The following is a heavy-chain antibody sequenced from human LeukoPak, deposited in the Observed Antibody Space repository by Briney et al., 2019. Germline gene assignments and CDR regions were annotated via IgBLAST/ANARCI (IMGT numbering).Heavy chain of an antibody. CDR1: GYTFTRYG. D-gene: IGHD5-18*01. CDR3: ARDRGYILFDY. Sequence: ASVKVSCKASGYTFTRYGISRVRQAPGQGLEWMGWISAYNGNTNYAQKLQGRVTMATDTATSTAYMELRSLRSDDTAVYCCARDRGYILFDYWGQGTLVTVSS. V-gene: IGHV1-18*01. J-gene: IGHJ4*02. CDR2: ISAYNGNT.